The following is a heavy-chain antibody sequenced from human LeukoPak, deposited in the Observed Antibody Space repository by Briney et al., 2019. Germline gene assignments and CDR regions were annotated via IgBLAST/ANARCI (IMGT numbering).Heavy chain of an antibody. CDR3: ARGQFQRDY. CDR2: VNHSGRT. CDR1: GESFSGYF. J-gene: IGHJ4*02. V-gene: IGHV4-34*01. Sequence: SETLSLTCAVYGESFSGYFWSWIRQPPGKGLEWIGEVNHSGRTNYNPSLKSRVTISVDTSKNQFSLNLRSVTAADTAVYYCARGQFQRDYWGQGTLVTVSS.